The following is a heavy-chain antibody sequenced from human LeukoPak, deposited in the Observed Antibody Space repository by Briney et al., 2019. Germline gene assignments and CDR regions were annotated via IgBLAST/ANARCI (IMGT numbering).Heavy chain of an antibody. J-gene: IGHJ4*02. D-gene: IGHD3-3*01. CDR2: ISGSGGST. CDR1: GFTFSSYA. Sequence: TGGSLRLSCAASGFTFSSYAMSWVRQAPGKGLEWVSAISGSGGSTYYADSVKGRFTTSRDNSKNTLYLQMNSLRAEDTAVYYCAKDWYYDFWSGYYSTYFDYWGQGTLVTVSS. V-gene: IGHV3-23*01. CDR3: AKDWYYDFWSGYYSTYFDY.